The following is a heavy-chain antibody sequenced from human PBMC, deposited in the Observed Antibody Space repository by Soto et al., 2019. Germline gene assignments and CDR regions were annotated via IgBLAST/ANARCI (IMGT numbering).Heavy chain of an antibody. CDR3: TRSNIVATNDYGDVYYHYYGMDV. CDR2: IRSKANSYAT. D-gene: IGHD5-12*01. CDR1: GFTFSGSA. V-gene: IGHV3-73*01. Sequence: PGGSLRLSCAASGFTFSGSAMHWVRQASGKGLEWVGRIRSKANSYATAYAASVKGRFTISRDDSRNTAYLQMNSLKTEDTAVYYCTRSNIVATNDYGDVYYHYYGMDVWGQGTTVTVSS. J-gene: IGHJ6*02.